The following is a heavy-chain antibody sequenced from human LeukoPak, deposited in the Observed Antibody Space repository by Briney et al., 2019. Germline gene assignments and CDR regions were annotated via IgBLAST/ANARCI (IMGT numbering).Heavy chain of an antibody. J-gene: IGHJ4*02. D-gene: IGHD2-2*01. CDR1: GGSFSSSSYY. V-gene: IGHV4-39*07. CDR3: ARGSGSGVPAAMDDY. CDR2: IYYSGST. Sequence: SETLSLTCTVSGGSFSSSSYYWGWIRQPPGKGLEWIGSIYYSGSTYYNPSLKSRVTISVDTSKNQFSLKLSSVTAADTAVYYCARGSGSGVPAAMDDYWGQGTLVTVSS.